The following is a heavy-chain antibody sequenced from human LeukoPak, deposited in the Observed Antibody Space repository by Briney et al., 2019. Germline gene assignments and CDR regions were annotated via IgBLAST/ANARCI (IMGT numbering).Heavy chain of an antibody. CDR1: GFTFSSYS. CDR3: ARVSTDTAMVKGPTDY. CDR2: ISSSSSYI. V-gene: IGHV3-21*01. D-gene: IGHD5-18*01. Sequence: PGGSLRLSCAASGFTFSSYSINWVRQAPGKGLEWVSSISSSSSYIYYADSVKGRFTISRDNAKTSLYLKMNSLRAEDTAVYYCARVSTDTAMVKGPTDYWGQGTLVTVSS. J-gene: IGHJ4*02.